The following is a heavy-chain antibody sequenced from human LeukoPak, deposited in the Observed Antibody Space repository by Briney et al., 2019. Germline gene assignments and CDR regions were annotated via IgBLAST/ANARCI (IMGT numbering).Heavy chain of an antibody. CDR3: ARVGLGYCSSTSCYFDY. V-gene: IGHV1-18*01. CDR1: GYTFTSDG. Sequence: GASVKVSCKASGYTFTSDGISWLRQAPGQGLEWMGWISAYNGNTNYAQKLQGRVTMTTDTSTSTAYMELRSLRSDDTAVYYCARVGLGYCSSTSCYFDYWGQGTLVTVSS. CDR2: ISAYNGNT. J-gene: IGHJ4*02. D-gene: IGHD2-2*01.